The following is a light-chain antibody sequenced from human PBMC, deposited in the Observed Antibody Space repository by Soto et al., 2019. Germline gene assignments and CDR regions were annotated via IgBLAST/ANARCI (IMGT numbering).Light chain of an antibody. CDR2: GAS. Sequence: EIVLTQSPGTLSLSPGERATLFCRASQSVSSSYLAWYQQKPGQAPRLLISGASDRATGIPDRFSGSGSGTDFTLTISRLEPEDFAVYSCQPYGSSPWTFGQGTKVEIK. J-gene: IGKJ1*01. V-gene: IGKV3-20*01. CDR1: QSVSSSY. CDR3: QPYGSSPWT.